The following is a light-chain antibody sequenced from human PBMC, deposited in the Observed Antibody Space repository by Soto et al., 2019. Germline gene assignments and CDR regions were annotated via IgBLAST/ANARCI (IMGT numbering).Light chain of an antibody. CDR2: EAT. CDR3: SPYTAKTYI. J-gene: IGLJ1*01. CDR1: NIDVDAYKY. Sequence: ALAQPSSVTWTPGQSTTISCTTTNIDVDAYKYISWYRQHPGDAPTLLIYEATNRTSAISNRFSGSKSGNTASLTISGLPTEDEAEYFCSPYTAKTYIFGSGTKVTVL. V-gene: IGLV2-14*01.